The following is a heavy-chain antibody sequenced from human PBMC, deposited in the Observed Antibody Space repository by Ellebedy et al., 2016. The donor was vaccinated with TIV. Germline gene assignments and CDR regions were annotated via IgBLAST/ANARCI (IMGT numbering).Heavy chain of an antibody. V-gene: IGHV5-51*01. CDR2: IYPGDSDT. J-gene: IGHJ4*02. D-gene: IGHD3-22*01. Sequence: PGGSLRLSCKGSGYSFNNYWIAWVRQMPGKGLECMGIIYPGDSDTRYSPSFQGQVTISADKSISTAYLQWSSLKASDTAMYYCARQGRDSSGYYYFYWGRGTLVTVSS. CDR3: ARQGRDSSGYYYFY. CDR1: GYSFNNYW.